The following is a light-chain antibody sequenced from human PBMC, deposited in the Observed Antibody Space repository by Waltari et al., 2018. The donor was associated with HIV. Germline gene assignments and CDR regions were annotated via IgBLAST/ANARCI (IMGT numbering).Light chain of an antibody. CDR1: RDIGAW. CDR2: TAS. J-gene: IGKJ3*01. Sequence: DIQVTQSPSNLSASVGDKVTTTCRASRDIGAWLAWYQHKPSQAPKLLIYTASTLHTGVPSRFSGSGSGTDFALTIASLQVDDFATYYCQQYKSYSFTFGPGTTVEMK. V-gene: IGKV1-5*03. CDR3: QQYKSYSFT.